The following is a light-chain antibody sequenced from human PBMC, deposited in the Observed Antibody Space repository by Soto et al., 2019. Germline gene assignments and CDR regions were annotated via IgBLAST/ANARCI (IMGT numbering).Light chain of an antibody. CDR3: QQFGSSVTWT. Sequence: EIVLTQSPGTLSLSPGERATLSCRASQTVCSTYLAWYQQKPGQAPRLLIYCASSRATGIPDRFSGSGAGTGFALAISRLEPDDFAVYYCQQFGSSVTWTFGQGTKVEIK. J-gene: IGKJ1*01. V-gene: IGKV3-20*01. CDR1: QTVCSTY. CDR2: CAS.